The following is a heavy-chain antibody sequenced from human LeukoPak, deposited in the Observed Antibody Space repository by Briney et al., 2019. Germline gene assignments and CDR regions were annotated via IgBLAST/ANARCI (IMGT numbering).Heavy chain of an antibody. Sequence: ASVKVSCKVSGYTLTELSMHWVRQAPGKGLEWMGGFDPEDGETLYAQKFQGRVTMTEDTSTETGFMELSSLGSEGTAVDYCATEVKSDYFDYWGQGTLVTVSS. V-gene: IGHV1-24*01. CDR2: FDPEDGET. J-gene: IGHJ4*02. CDR3: ATEVKSDYFDY. CDR1: GYTLTELS.